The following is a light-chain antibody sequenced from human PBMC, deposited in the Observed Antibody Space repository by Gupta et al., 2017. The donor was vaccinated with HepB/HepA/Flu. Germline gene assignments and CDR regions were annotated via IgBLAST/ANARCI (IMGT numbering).Light chain of an antibody. CDR2: DAS. Sequence: EYVLTQSPATLSLSPGERATLSCRATQSVGTYLAWYQHNPGQAPRLLIYDASNRAPGIPARFSGSGSGTDFTLTISSLEPEDFAVYYCQQRSNWPLFTFGRGTKVEIK. CDR1: QSVGTY. J-gene: IGKJ3*01. V-gene: IGKV3-11*01. CDR3: QQRSNWPLFT.